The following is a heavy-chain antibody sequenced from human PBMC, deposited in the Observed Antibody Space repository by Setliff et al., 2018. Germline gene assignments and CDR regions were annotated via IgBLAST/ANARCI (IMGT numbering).Heavy chain of an antibody. CDR3: ARGRRGNYDFWSGYSNWFDP. J-gene: IGHJ5*02. D-gene: IGHD3-3*01. CDR1: GYTFTSYD. Sequence: VASVKVSCKASGYTFTSYDINWVRQATGQGLEWMGWMNPNSGNTGYAQKFQGRVTITRNTSISTAYMERSSLRSEDTAVYYCARGRRGNYDFWSGYSNWFDPWGQGTLVTVSS. CDR2: MNPNSGNT. V-gene: IGHV1-8*03.